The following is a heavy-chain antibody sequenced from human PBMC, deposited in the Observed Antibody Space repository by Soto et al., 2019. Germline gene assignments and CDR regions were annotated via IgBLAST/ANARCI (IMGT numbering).Heavy chain of an antibody. Sequence: SETLSLTCTVSGGSISSSNYYWSWIRQPPGKGLEWIGSLFYSGNTYYNPSLKSRVTIYGDTSKNQFSLKLSSVTAADTAVYYCAGGWQKAYFYYYDMDVWGQGTTVTVSS. CDR3: AGGWQKAYFYYYDMDV. CDR2: LFYSGNT. CDR1: GGSISSSNYY. J-gene: IGHJ6*02. D-gene: IGHD6-19*01. V-gene: IGHV4-39*01.